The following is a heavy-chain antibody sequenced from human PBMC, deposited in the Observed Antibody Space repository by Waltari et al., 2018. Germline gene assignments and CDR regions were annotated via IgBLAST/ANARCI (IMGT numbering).Heavy chain of an antibody. Sequence: EVQLVQSGAEVKKPGESLKISCTTSGYNFTTYSLSWVRQMPGKGLEWMGIIYPEDSDIKYSPSFEGQVTMSVDKSITTAYLQWSSLKASDTGIYFCAKSMYTSPIVPSAMDVWGQGTTVIVPS. CDR1: GYNFTTYS. CDR3: AKSMYTSPIVPSAMDV. D-gene: IGHD2-2*01. CDR2: IYPEDSDI. J-gene: IGHJ6*02. V-gene: IGHV5-51*03.